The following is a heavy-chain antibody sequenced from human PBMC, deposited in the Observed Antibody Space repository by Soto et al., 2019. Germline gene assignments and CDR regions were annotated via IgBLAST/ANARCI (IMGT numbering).Heavy chain of an antibody. V-gene: IGHV4-38-2*02. CDR1: GYSISSGFY. J-gene: IGHJ6*02. CDR3: ARVKYYYGVDV. Sequence: SETLSLTCTVSGYSISSGFYWGWIRQPPGKGLECIGILYHGGSSYYNPSLKSRVTISLDTSKNHFSLRLSSVTAADTAVYYCARVKYYYGVDVWGQGSKVTVSS. CDR2: LYHGGSS.